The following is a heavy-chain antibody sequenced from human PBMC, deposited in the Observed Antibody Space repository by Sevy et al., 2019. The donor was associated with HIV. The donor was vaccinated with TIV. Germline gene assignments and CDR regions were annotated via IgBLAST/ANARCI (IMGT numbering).Heavy chain of an antibody. CDR3: ARDSDFGDPKLYYYYGMDV. Sequence: GGSLRLSCAASGFTVSSYGMHWVRQAPGKGLEWVALISYDGSSKYYADSVKGRFTISRDNSKNTLYLQMNSLRSEDTAMYYCARDSDFGDPKLYYYYGMDVWGQGTTVTVSS. CDR2: ISYDGSSK. CDR1: GFTVSSYG. D-gene: IGHD4-17*01. V-gene: IGHV3-30*03. J-gene: IGHJ6*02.